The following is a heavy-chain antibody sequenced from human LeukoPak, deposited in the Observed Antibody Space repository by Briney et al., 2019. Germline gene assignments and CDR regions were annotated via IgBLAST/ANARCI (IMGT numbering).Heavy chain of an antibody. CDR2: IKQDGSET. V-gene: IGHV3-7*01. CDR1: GFTFSSHW. CDR3: ARDGEMPTIYFDY. Sequence: PGGSLRLSCAVSGFTFSSHWMSWVRQAPGKGLEWVANIKQDGSETYYVDSVKGRFTISRDNAKNSLFLQMNSLRAEDTAVYYCARDGEMPTIYFDYWGQGTLVTDSS. J-gene: IGHJ4*02. D-gene: IGHD5-24*01.